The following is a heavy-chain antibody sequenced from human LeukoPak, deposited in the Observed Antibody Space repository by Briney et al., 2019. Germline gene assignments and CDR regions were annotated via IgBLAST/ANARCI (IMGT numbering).Heavy chain of an antibody. CDR2: ISSSSSYI. CDR3: ARGAVVVPAAMSQDGWFDP. CDR1: GFTFSSYS. Sequence: GGSLRLSCAAFGFTFSSYSMNWVRQAPGKGLEWVSSISSSSSYIYYADSVKGRFTISRDNAKNSLYLQMNSLRAEDTAVYYCARGAVVVPAAMSQDGWFDPWGQGTLVTVSS. J-gene: IGHJ5*02. D-gene: IGHD2-2*01. V-gene: IGHV3-21*01.